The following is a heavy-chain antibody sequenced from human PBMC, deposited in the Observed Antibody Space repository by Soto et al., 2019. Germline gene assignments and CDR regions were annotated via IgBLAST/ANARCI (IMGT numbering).Heavy chain of an antibody. Sequence: GGSLRLSYAASGFSFSSYGMHWVRQAPGKGLEWVAVISYDGNYKSYADSVKGRIAISRDNSKKTLYLQMNSLRPEDTAVFYCAKDPVEMAPRTGYYGMDVWGQGTTVTVSS. CDR3: AKDPVEMAPRTGYYGMDV. CDR1: GFSFSSYG. J-gene: IGHJ6*02. V-gene: IGHV3-30*18. CDR2: ISYDGNYK. D-gene: IGHD5-12*01.